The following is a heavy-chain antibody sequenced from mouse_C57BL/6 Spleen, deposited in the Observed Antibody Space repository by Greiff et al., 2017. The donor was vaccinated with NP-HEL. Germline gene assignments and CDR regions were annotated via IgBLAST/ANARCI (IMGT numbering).Heavy chain of an antibody. J-gene: IGHJ2*01. CDR1: GYTFTSYW. D-gene: IGHD4-1*02. CDR3: ARGCSTGNEYIDY. CDR2: IDPSDSYT. V-gene: IGHV1-69*01. Sequence: VKLQQPGAELVMPGASVKLSCKASGYTFTSYWMHWVQQRPGQGLEWIGEIDPSDSYTNYNQKFKGKSTLTVDKSSSTAYMQLSSLTSEDSAVYYCARGCSTGNEYIDYWGQGTTLTVSS.